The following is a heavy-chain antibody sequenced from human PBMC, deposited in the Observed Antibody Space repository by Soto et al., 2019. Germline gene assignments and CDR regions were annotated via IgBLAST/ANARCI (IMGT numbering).Heavy chain of an antibody. CDR2: ISAYNGNT. CDR3: ARDRDSVILVPTVTMCY. CDR1: VYTFTSYG. J-gene: IGHJ4*02. D-gene: IGHD4-4*01. V-gene: IGHV1-18*01. Sequence: GASVKVSCKASVYTFTSYGINWVRQAPGQGLEWMGWISAYNGNTNYAQKLQGRVTMTTDTSTSTAYMELRSLRSDDTAVYYCARDRDSVILVPTVTMCYWGQGTLVTVSS.